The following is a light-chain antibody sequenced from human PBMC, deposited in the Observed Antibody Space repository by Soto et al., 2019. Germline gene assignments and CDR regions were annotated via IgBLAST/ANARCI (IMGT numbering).Light chain of an antibody. J-gene: IGKJ1*01. CDR1: QSLTSN. CDR2: GAS. Sequence: EIMMTQSPATLSVSPGERATLSCRASQSLTSNLAWYQQKPGQAPRLLIYGASTRATGIPAKFSGSGSGTEFTLTIRSLQSEDFAVYYCQQYETWPRTFGQGTKVDIK. V-gene: IGKV3-15*01. CDR3: QQYETWPRT.